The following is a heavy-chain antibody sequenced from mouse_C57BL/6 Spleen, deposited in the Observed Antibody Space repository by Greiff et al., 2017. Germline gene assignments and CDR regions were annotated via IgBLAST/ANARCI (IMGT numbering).Heavy chain of an antibody. J-gene: IGHJ2*01. CDR2: IDPETGGT. CDR3: TRFSYEYDY. CDR1: GYTFTDYE. Sequence: VQLQESGAELVRPGASVTLSCKASGYTFTDYEMHWVKQTPVHGLEWIGAIDPETGGTAYNQKFKGKAILTADKSSSTAYMELRSLTSEDSAVYYCTRFSYEYDYWGQGTTLTVSS. V-gene: IGHV1-15*01. D-gene: IGHD2-3*01.